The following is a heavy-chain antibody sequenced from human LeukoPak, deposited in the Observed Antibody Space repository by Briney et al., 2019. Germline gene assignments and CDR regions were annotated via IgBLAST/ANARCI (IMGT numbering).Heavy chain of an antibody. CDR3: AGGRGSWYNWFDP. V-gene: IGHV4-30-2*01. CDR2: IYHSGST. CDR1: GGSISSGGYY. Sequence: SETLSLTCTVSGGSISSGGYYWSWIRQPPGKGLEWIGYIYHSGSTYYNPSLKSRVTISVDRSKNQFSLKLSSVTAADTAVYYCAGGRGSWYNWFDPWGQGTLVTVSS. D-gene: IGHD1-26*01. J-gene: IGHJ5*02.